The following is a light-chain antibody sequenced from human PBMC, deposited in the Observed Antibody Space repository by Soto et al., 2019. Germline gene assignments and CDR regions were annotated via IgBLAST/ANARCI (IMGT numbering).Light chain of an antibody. CDR3: QSYDSSNPVV. Sequence: NFMLTQPHSVSASPGKTVTISCTRSSGSIASSYVQWYQQRPGSSPTTVIYEDNQRPSGVPDRFSGSIDSSSNSASLTISGLQTEDEADYYCQSYDSSNPVVFGGGTKLTVL. CDR1: SGSIASSY. V-gene: IGLV6-57*01. J-gene: IGLJ2*01. CDR2: EDN.